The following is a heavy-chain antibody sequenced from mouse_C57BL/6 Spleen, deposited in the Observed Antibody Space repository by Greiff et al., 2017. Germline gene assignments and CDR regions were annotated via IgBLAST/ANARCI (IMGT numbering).Heavy chain of an antibody. J-gene: IGHJ1*03. CDR1: GFTFSSYA. Sequence: DVKLVESGGGLVKPGGSLKLSCAASGFTFSSYAMSWVRQTPEKRLEWVATISDGGSYTYYPDNVKGRFTISRDNAKNNLYLQMSHLKSEDTAMYYCARDLLRRGYFDVWGTGTTVTVSS. CDR3: ARDLLRRGYFDV. CDR2: ISDGGSYT. D-gene: IGHD1-2*01. V-gene: IGHV5-4*01.